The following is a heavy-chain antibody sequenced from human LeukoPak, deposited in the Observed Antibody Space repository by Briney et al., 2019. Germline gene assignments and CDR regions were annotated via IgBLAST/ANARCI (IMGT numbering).Heavy chain of an antibody. V-gene: IGHV4-34*01. J-gene: IGHJ4*02. CDR1: GGSFSGYY. CDR2: INHSGST. Sequence: SETLSLTGAVYGGSFSGYYWSWIRQPPGKGLEWIGEINHSGSTNYNPSLKSRVTISVDTSKNQFSLKLSSVTAADTAVYYCARGDRDGYNRWGQGTLVTVSS. CDR3: ARGDRDGYNR. D-gene: IGHD5-24*01.